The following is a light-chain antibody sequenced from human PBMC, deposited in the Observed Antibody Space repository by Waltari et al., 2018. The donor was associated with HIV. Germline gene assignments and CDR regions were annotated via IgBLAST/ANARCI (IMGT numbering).Light chain of an antibody. Sequence: QPALTQPASVSGSPGQPVPISCTGTGRAIGCHTLPAWYRQPPGEAPQLMIYRVDARPLGVSDRFSGSKSGNTASLTISTLQPEDEADYYCSSYANSDTLVFGGGTKLTVL. CDR1: GRAIGCHTL. V-gene: IGLV2-14*01. CDR3: SSYANSDTLV. CDR2: RVD. J-gene: IGLJ3*02.